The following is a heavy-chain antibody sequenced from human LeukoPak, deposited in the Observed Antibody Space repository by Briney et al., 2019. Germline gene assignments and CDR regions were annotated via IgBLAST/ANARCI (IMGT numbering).Heavy chain of an antibody. CDR3: AKAIVGATRGLAY. V-gene: IGHV3-21*01. CDR2: ISTSSSYI. CDR1: GFTFSSYS. D-gene: IGHD1-26*01. Sequence: GGSLRLSCAASGFTFSSYSMNWVRQAPGKGLEWVSSISTSSSYIYYADSVKGRFTISRDNAKKSLYLHMNSLRAEDTAVYYCAKAIVGATRGLAYWGQGTLVTVSS. J-gene: IGHJ4*02.